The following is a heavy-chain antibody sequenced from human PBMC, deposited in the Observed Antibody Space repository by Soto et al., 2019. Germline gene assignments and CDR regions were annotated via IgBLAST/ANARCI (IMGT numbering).Heavy chain of an antibody. V-gene: IGHV3-30-3*01. Sequence: QVQLVESGGGVVQPGRSLRISCAATGFSFNFYAMYWVRQAPGKGLEWVAMISNDGSSENYADSVRGRFIISRDNSKKTLFLQMNSLRPEDTATYYCVRDSGAKYGTFWYFELWGRGTLVTVSS. CDR2: ISNDGSSE. J-gene: IGHJ2*01. D-gene: IGHD5-12*01. CDR3: VRDSGAKYGTFWYFEL. CDR1: GFSFNFYA.